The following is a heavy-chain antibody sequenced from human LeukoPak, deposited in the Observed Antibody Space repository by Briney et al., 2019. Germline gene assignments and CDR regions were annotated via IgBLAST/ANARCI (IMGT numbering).Heavy chain of an antibody. CDR2: INHSGNT. J-gene: IGHJ5*02. Sequence: PSETLSLTCAVYGGSFSGYYWSWIRQPPGKGLEWIGEINHSGNTNYNPSLKSRVTISVDTSKNQFSLKLSSVTAADTAVYYCARRRGATAALNWFDPWGQGTLVTVSS. D-gene: IGHD2-2*01. V-gene: IGHV4-34*01. CDR1: GGSFSGYY. CDR3: ARRRGATAALNWFDP.